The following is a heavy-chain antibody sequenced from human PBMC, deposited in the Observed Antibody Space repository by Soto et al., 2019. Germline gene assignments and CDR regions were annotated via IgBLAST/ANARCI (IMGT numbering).Heavy chain of an antibody. J-gene: IGHJ5*02. V-gene: IGHV4-39*01. CDR1: GGSISSSSYY. Sequence: QLQLQESGPGLVKPSETLSLTCTVSGGSISSSSYYWGWIRQPPGKGLEWIGSIYYSGSTYYNPSLKRRVTISVDTPKNQFSLKLSSVTAADTAVYYCASLTGTQPYNWFDPWGQGTLVTVSS. CDR2: IYYSGST. D-gene: IGHD1-7*01. CDR3: ASLTGTQPYNWFDP.